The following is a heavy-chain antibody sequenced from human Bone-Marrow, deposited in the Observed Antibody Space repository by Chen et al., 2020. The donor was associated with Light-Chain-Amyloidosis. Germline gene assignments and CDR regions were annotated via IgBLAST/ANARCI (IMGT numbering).Heavy chain of an antibody. Sequence: VVSWGGLVQPGRSLKLSCAASGFTFDDYAMHWVRQAPGKGLEWVSSINWNSAHIAYADSVKGRFTISRDNAQNSLDLHMNSLRADDTAFYYCAKGHGDYVYWYFDLWGRGTLVTVSS. D-gene: IGHD4-17*01. J-gene: IGHJ2*01. V-gene: IGHV3-9*01. CDR1: GFTFDDYA. CDR3: AKGHGDYVYWYFDL. CDR2: INWNSAHI.